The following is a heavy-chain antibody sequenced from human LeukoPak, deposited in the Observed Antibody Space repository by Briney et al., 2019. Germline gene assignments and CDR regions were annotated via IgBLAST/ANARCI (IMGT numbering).Heavy chain of an antibody. D-gene: IGHD5-12*01. CDR1: GYTFTSYY. J-gene: IGHJ4*02. V-gene: IGHV1-46*01. CDR3: ARANPGYSGYDSKYYFDY. CDR2: INPSGGST. Sequence: ASVKVSCKASGYTFTSYYMHWVRQAPGQGLEWTGIINPSGGSTSYAQKFQGRVTMTRDMSTSTVYMELSSLRSEDTAVYYCARANPGYSGYDSKYYFDYWGQGTLVTVSS.